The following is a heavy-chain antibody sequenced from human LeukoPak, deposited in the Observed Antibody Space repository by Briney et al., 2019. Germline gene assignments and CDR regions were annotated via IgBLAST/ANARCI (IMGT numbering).Heavy chain of an antibody. J-gene: IGHJ5*02. CDR2: IYYSGST. CDR3: ARGKVLLWFGELLAHNWFDP. D-gene: IGHD3-10*01. CDR1: GGSISSYY. V-gene: IGHV4-59*12. Sequence: SETLSLTCTGSGGSISSYYWSWIRHPPGKRLEWIGYIYYSGSTYYNPSLKSRVTISVDTSKNQFSLKLSSVTAADTAVYYCARGKVLLWFGELLAHNWFDPWGQGTPVTVSS.